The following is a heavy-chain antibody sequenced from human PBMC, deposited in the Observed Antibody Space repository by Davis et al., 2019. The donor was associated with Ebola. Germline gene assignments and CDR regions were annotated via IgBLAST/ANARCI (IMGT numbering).Heavy chain of an antibody. CDR3: AKAPPYCSSTSCSYYFDY. V-gene: IGHV3-23*01. Sequence: PGGSLRLSCAASGFTFSSYAMSWVRQAPGKGLEWVSAISGSGDSTYYADSVKGRFTISRDNSKNTLYLQMNSLRAEDTAVYYCAKAPPYCSSTSCSYYFDYWGQGTLVTVSS. D-gene: IGHD2-2*01. CDR1: GFTFSSYA. J-gene: IGHJ4*02. CDR2: ISGSGDST.